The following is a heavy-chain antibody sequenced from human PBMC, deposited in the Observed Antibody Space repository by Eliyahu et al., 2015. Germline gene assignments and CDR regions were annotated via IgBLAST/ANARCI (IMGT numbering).Heavy chain of an antibody. J-gene: IGHJ4*02. Sequence: EVQLVESGGGLVQPGGSLRLSCSVSGFTFXDYWXKWXRQAPGKGLDWVANIKQDGSXKYXVDSVKGRFTISRDNAKNSLYLQMNSLRADDTAVYYCARGNPRSGSYXSGDYWGQGTLVTVSS. CDR2: IKQDGSXK. V-gene: IGHV3-7*05. D-gene: IGHD6-19*01. CDR1: GFTFXDYW. CDR3: ARGNPRSGSYXSGDY.